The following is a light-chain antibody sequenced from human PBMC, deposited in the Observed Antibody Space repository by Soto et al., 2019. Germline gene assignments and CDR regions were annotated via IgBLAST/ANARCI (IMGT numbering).Light chain of an antibody. J-gene: IGKJ1*01. Sequence: EIVLIQSPATLSLSPGERATLSCRASQSVSSNLAWYQQNPGQAPRLLIFDASNRATGIPARFSGSGSGTEFTLTISSLQSEDFAVYYCQQYNNWPWTFGPGTKVDVK. CDR3: QQYNNWPWT. CDR1: QSVSSN. V-gene: IGKV3D-15*01. CDR2: DAS.